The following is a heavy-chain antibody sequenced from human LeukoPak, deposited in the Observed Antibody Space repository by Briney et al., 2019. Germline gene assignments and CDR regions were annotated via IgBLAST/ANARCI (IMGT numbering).Heavy chain of an antibody. CDR1: GFTFSSYG. CDR2: IWYDGSNK. CDR3: ARVFGTVTDTWAFDY. V-gene: IGHV3-33*01. J-gene: IGHJ4*02. Sequence: PGGSLRLSCAASGFTFSSYGMHWVRQAPGKGLEWVAVIWYDGSNKYYADSVKGRFTISRDNSKNTLNLQMNSLRAEDTAVYYCARVFGTVTDTWAFDYWGQGTLVTVSS. D-gene: IGHD6-19*01.